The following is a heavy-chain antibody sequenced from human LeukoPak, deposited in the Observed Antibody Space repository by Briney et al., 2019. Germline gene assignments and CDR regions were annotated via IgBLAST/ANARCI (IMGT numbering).Heavy chain of an antibody. CDR3: AREGGEWELLRTFDY. D-gene: IGHD1-26*01. Sequence: GGSLRLSCAASGFTFSSYEMNWVRQAPGKGLEWVSYISSSGSTIYYADSVKGRFTISRDNAKNLLYLQMNSLRAEDTAVYYCAREGGEWELLRTFDYWGQGTLVTVSS. J-gene: IGHJ4*02. V-gene: IGHV3-48*03. CDR1: GFTFSSYE. CDR2: ISSSGSTI.